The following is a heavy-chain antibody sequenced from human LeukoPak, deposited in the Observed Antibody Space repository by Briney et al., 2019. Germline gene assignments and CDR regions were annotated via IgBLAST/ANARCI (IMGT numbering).Heavy chain of an antibody. Sequence: GGSLRLSCAASGFTFSSYTMNWVRQAPGKGLEWVSSITSVSSYIYYADSVKGRFTISRDNAKNSLYLQMNSLRGDDTAVYYCATVAGDCSGGRCYLLRFDYWGQGTLVTVSS. CDR1: GFTFSSYT. CDR3: ATVAGDCSGGRCYLLRFDY. V-gene: IGHV3-21*01. J-gene: IGHJ4*02. D-gene: IGHD2-15*01. CDR2: ITSVSSYI.